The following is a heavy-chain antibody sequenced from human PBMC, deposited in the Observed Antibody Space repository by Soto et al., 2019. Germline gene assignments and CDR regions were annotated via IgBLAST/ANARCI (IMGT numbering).Heavy chain of an antibody. CDR3: ASSYTGEFDY. CDR1: GFTFDTYT. Sequence: NPGGSLRLSCAVSGFTFDTYTMNWVRQAPGKGLEWVSSISGSSSYIYYADSVKGRFTISRDNAKKSLYLQMNNLRAEDTAVYYCASSYTGEFDYWGQGTLVTVSS. V-gene: IGHV3-21*01. J-gene: IGHJ4*02. CDR2: ISGSSSYI. D-gene: IGHD3-16*02.